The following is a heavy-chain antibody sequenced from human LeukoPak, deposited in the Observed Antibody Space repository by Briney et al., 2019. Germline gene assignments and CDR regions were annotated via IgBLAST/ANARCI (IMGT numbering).Heavy chain of an antibody. CDR2: INPNSGGT. CDR1: GYTFTGYY. D-gene: IGHD5-18*01. V-gene: IGHV1-2*02. Sequence: GASVKVSCKASGYTFTGYYMHWVRQAPGQGLEWMGWINPNSGGTNYAQKFQGRVTMTRDTSISTAYMELSRLRSDDTAVYYCAIRNSDTAMEVGEAFDIWGQGTMVTVSS. J-gene: IGHJ3*02. CDR3: AIRNSDTAMEVGEAFDI.